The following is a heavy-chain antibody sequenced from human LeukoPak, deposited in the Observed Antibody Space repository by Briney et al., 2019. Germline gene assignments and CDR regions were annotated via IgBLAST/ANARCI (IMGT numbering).Heavy chain of an antibody. J-gene: IGHJ4*01. CDR3: ARGGAYSGYDY. CDR2: ISSSSSYI. CDR1: GFTFSSYS. V-gene: IGHV3-21*04. D-gene: IGHD5-12*01. Sequence: GGSLRLSCAASGFTFSSYSMNWVRQAPGKGLEWVSFISSSSSYIYYADSVKGRFTISRDNAKNSLSLQMNSLRAEDTALYYCARGGAYSGYDYWGHGTLVTVSS.